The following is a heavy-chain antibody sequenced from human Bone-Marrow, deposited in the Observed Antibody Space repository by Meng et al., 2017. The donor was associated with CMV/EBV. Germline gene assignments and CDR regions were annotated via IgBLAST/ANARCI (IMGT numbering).Heavy chain of an antibody. Sequence: SETLSLTCTVSGGSISSSSYYWGWIRQRPGKGLEWIGSIYYSGSTYYNPSLKSRVTISVDTSKNQFSLKLSSVTAADTAVYYCAGGYCSGGSCYIHDHWGQGTLVTVSS. J-gene: IGHJ4*02. CDR1: GGSISSSSYY. CDR3: AGGYCSGGSCYIHDH. V-gene: IGHV4-39*07. D-gene: IGHD2-15*01. CDR2: IYYSGST.